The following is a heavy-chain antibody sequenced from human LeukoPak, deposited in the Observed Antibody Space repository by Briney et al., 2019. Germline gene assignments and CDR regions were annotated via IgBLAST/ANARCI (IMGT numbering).Heavy chain of an antibody. J-gene: IGHJ4*02. Sequence: PGGSLRLSCAASGFTFSSYGMHWVRQAPGKGLEGVAVISYDGSNKYYADSVKGRFTISRDNSKNTLYLQMNSLRAEDPAVYYCAKDPPPRVVYSYGPGPYYFDYWGQGTLVTVSS. V-gene: IGHV3-30*18. CDR2: ISYDGSNK. D-gene: IGHD5-18*01. CDR1: GFTFSSYG. CDR3: AKDPPPRVVYSYGPGPYYFDY.